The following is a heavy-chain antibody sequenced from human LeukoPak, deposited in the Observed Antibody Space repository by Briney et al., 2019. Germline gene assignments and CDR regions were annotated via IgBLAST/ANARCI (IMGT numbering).Heavy chain of an antibody. V-gene: IGHV3-11*04. CDR1: GFTFSDYY. Sequence: GGSLRLSCAASGFTFSDYYMSWIRQAPGKGLEWVSYISSSGSTIYYADSVKGRFTISRDNSKNTLYLQMNSLRAEDTAVYYCAKGQLLWTYYYYGMDVWGQGTTVTVSS. CDR3: AKGQLLWTYYYYGMDV. D-gene: IGHD2-2*01. J-gene: IGHJ6*02. CDR2: ISSSGSTI.